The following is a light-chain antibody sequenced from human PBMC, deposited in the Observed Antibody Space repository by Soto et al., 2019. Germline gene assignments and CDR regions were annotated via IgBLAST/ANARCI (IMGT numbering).Light chain of an antibody. Sequence: AIQMTQSPSSLSASVGDRVTITCRASQGIRNDLNWYQQKPGKAPKLLIYGAASLHVGVPSRFSGSGSGTDFTLTISRLQPEDFATYYCLQDHSYPRAFGQGTKVEIK. CDR3: LQDHSYPRA. CDR2: GAA. CDR1: QGIRND. V-gene: IGKV1-6*01. J-gene: IGKJ1*01.